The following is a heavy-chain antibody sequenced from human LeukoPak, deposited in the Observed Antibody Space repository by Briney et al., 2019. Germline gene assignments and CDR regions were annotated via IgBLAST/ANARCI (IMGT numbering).Heavy chain of an antibody. CDR1: GYSFTSYW. V-gene: IGHV5-10-1*01. D-gene: IGHD6-13*01. CDR3: ARHEGYSSSAEVY. CDR2: IDPSDAYT. Sequence: GESLKISCKGSGYSFTSYWISWVRQMPGKGLEWMGRIDPSDAYTNYSPFFQGHVTISSDKSIKTAYLQWSSLKASDTAMYYCARHEGYSSSAEVYWGQGTLVTVSS. J-gene: IGHJ4*02.